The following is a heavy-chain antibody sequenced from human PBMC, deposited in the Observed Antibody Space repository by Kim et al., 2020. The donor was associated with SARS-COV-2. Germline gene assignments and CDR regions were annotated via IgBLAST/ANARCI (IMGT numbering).Heavy chain of an antibody. CDR1: GFTFSSYA. Sequence: GGSLRLSCAASGFTFSSYAMHWVRQAPGKGLEWVAVISYDGSNKYYADSVKGRFTISRDNSKNTLYLQMNSLRAEDTAVYYCARDRGYCSGGSCFPWG. V-gene: IGHV3-30*04. J-gene: IGHJ5*02. CDR3: ARDRGYCSGGSCFP. D-gene: IGHD2-15*01. CDR2: ISYDGSNK.